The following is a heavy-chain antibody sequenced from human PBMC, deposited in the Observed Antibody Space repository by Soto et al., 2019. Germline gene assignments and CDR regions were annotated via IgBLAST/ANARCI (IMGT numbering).Heavy chain of an antibody. CDR1: GGSFIGYY. CDR2: INHSGST. CDR3: ARAYYYDSSGYYWDH. J-gene: IGHJ4*02. D-gene: IGHD3-22*01. V-gene: IGHV4-34*01. Sequence: PSETLSLTCAVYGGSFIGYYWSWIRQPPGKGLEWIGEINHSGSTNYNPSLKSRVTISVDTSKNQFSLKLSSVTAADTAVYYCARAYYYDSSGYYWDHWGQGTLVTVSS.